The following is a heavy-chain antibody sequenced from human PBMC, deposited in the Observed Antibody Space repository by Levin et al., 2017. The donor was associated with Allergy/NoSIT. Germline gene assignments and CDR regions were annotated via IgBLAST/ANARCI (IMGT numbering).Heavy chain of an antibody. D-gene: IGHD3-10*01. J-gene: IGHJ4*02. V-gene: IGHV2-70*11. Sequence: SGPTLVKNTQTLTLTCTFSGFSLTTSGMCVSWIRQPPGNALEWLARIDWDDDKYYSTSLKTRLTISRDTSKNQVVLTMTSMDPVDTATYYCARATNHYYGRGFDYWGQGTPVTVSS. CDR3: ARATNHYYGRGFDY. CDR2: IDWDDDK. CDR1: GFSLTTSGMC.